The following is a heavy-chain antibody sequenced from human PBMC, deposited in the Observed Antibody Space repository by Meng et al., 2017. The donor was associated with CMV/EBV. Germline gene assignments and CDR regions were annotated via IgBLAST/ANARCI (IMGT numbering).Heavy chain of an antibody. Sequence: QAQLKQWGAGLLKPSETLSLTCAGYGGSFSGYYWSWIRQPPGKGLEWIGEINHSGSTNYNPSLKSRVTISVDTSKNQFSLKLSSVTAADTAVYYCARGSRRLPRFNWFDPWGQGTLVTVSS. V-gene: IGHV4-34*01. J-gene: IGHJ5*02. D-gene: IGHD3-3*01. CDR2: INHSGST. CDR1: GGSFSGYY. CDR3: ARGSRRLPRFNWFDP.